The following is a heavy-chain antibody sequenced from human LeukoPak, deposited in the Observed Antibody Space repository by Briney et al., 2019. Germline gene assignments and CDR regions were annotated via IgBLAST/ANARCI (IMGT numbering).Heavy chain of an antibody. CDR3: ARDGIAAAEAPPYYFDS. CDR1: GFTFSSYS. CDR2: ISSSSSYI. Sequence: GGSLRLSCAASGFTFSSYSMNWVRQAPGKGLEWVSSISSSSSYIYYADSVKGRFTISRDNAKNSLYLQMNSLRAEDTAVYYWARDGIAAAEAPPYYFDSGAQGPLVPVS. V-gene: IGHV3-21*01. J-gene: IGHJ4*02. D-gene: IGHD6-13*01.